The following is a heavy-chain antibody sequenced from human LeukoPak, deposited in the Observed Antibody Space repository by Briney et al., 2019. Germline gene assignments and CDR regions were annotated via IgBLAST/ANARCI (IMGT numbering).Heavy chain of an antibody. J-gene: IGHJ4*02. CDR2: VSSDGTT. CDR3: ARLDCLVEGCYNH. Sequence: SETLSLTCSVSGDSVTSSYWNWIRQPPGKGLEWIGYVSSDGTTNYTPSLRSRLIMPVDTAKNDISLILTSVTAADTAIYYCARLDCLVEGCYNHWGRGTLVTVAS. V-gene: IGHV4-59*08. D-gene: IGHD2-15*01. CDR1: GDSVTSSY.